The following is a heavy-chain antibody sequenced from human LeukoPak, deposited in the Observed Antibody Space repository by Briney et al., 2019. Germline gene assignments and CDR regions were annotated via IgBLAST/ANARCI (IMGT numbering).Heavy chain of an antibody. J-gene: IGHJ6*03. CDR1: GVSFSGYY. V-gene: IGHV4-34*01. CDR2: INHRGST. CDR3: ARGISWYYYDSSGYYPLYYYYYMDV. D-gene: IGHD3-22*01. Sequence: PSETLSLTCAVYGVSFSGYYWSWIRQPPGKGLEWIGEINHRGSTNYNPSLKSRVTISVDTSKNQFSLKLSSVTAADTAVYYCARGISWYYYDSSGYYPLYYYYYMDVWGKGTTVTVSS.